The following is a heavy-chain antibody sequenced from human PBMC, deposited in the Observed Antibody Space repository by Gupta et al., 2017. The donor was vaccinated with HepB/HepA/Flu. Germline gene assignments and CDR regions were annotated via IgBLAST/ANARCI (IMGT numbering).Heavy chain of an antibody. CDR1: GFPFTNYA. CDR3: ARDNRNSNYGPGYYFYGVDV. D-gene: IGHD4-11*01. J-gene: IGHJ6*02. V-gene: IGHV3-30-3*01. Sequence: QVQLVESGGGVVQPGRSLRLSCAASGFPFTNYAMHWVRQAPGKGLEWVAVISYDGSNRYYSDSVKGRFTISRDNSKNTLYLQVNSLRAEETAVYYCARDNRNSNYGPGYYFYGVDVWGQGTTVTVSS. CDR2: ISYDGSNR.